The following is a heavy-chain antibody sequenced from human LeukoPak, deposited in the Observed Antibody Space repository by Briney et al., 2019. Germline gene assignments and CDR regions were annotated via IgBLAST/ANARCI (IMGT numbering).Heavy chain of an antibody. Sequence: ASVKVSCKASGYTFSNYGFTWVRQAPGQGLEWMGWINTYNGNTNYAQKLRGRVTMTTDTSTSTGYMELRSLRSDDTAVYYCARTGYCSSTNCYGYYFYYMDVWGKGTAVTVSS. D-gene: IGHD2-2*01. CDR1: GYTFSNYG. V-gene: IGHV1-18*01. J-gene: IGHJ6*03. CDR3: ARTGYCSSTNCYGYYFYYMDV. CDR2: INTYNGNT.